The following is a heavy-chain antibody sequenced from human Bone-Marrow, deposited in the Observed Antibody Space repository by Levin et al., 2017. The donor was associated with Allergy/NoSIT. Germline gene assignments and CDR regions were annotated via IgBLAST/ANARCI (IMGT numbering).Heavy chain of an antibody. D-gene: IGHD4-17*01. CDR1: GFTFSSYG. CDR2: ISYDGSNK. CDR3: AKEGDTVTTFDY. V-gene: IGHV3-30*18. J-gene: IGHJ4*02. Sequence: GGSLRLSCAASGFTFSSYGMHWVRQAPGKGLEWVAVISYDGSNKYYADSVKGRFTISRDNSKNTLYLQMNSLRAEDTAVYYCAKEGDTVTTFDYWGQGTLVTVSS.